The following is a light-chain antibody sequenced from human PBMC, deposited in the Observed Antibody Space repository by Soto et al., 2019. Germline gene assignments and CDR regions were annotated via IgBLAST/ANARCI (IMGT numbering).Light chain of an antibody. V-gene: IGLV2-14*01. CDR2: EVT. Sequence: QSVLTQPASVSGSPGQSITISCTGTSSDVGGFNYVSWYQLHPGKAPKLMIYEVTNRPSGISNRFSGSKSGNTASLTISGLQAEDEADYYCSSYTSSSAVFGGGTKLT. J-gene: IGLJ2*01. CDR3: SSYTSSSAV. CDR1: SSDVGGFNY.